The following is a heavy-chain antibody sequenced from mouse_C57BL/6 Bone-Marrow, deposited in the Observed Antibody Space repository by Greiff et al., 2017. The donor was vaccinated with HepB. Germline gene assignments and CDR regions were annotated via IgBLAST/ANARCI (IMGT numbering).Heavy chain of an antibody. CDR1: GYAFSSSW. D-gene: IGHD1-1*01. V-gene: IGHV1-82*01. CDR3: ARSGGSDAMDY. J-gene: IGHJ4*01. CDR2: IYPGDGDT. Sequence: QVQLQQSGPELVKPGASVKISCKASGYAFSSSWMNWVKQRPGKGLEWIGRIYPGDGDTNYNGKFKGKATLTADKSSSTAYMQLSSLTSEDSAVYFWARSGGSDAMDYWGQGTSVTVSS.